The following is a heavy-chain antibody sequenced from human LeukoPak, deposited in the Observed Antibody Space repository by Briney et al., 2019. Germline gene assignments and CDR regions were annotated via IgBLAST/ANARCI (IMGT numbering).Heavy chain of an antibody. D-gene: IGHD2-8*01. Sequence: GESLKIFCKGSGYSFTSYWIKWGRQMPGKGLEWMVSINPTDSNTNYSPSFQGHGTISVDKSITTAYIQWTSLKASDTAMYYCARQRDNGWFDPWGQGTLVIVSS. CDR1: GYSFTSYW. J-gene: IGHJ5*02. V-gene: IGHV5-10-1*01. CDR2: INPTDSNT. CDR3: ARQRDNGWFDP.